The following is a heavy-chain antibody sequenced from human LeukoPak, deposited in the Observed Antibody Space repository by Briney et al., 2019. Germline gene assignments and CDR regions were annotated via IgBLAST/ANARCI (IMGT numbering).Heavy chain of an antibody. J-gene: IGHJ4*02. D-gene: IGHD2-2*03. V-gene: IGHV4-34*01. CDR3: ARGRGYCSSTSCYFDY. CDR2: INHSRST. Sequence: PSETLSLTCAVYGGSFSGYYWNWIRQPPGKGLEWIGEINHSRSTNYNPSLKSRVTISVDTSKNQFSLKLSSVTAADTAVYYCARGRGYCSSTSCYFDYWGQGTLVTVSS. CDR1: GGSFSGYY.